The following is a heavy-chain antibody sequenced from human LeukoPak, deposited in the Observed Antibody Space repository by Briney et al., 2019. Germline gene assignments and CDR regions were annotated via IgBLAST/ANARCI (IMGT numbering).Heavy chain of an antibody. D-gene: IGHD3-10*01. J-gene: IGHJ4*02. CDR3: ARALTWGYGSGSYPDY. CDR2: INSDGSDT. Sequence: QPGGSLRLSCAASGFTFSSYWMHWVRQAPGKGLEWVSRINSDGSDTSYADSVKGRFTISRDNAKNTLYLQMNTLRAEDTAVYYCARALTWGYGSGSYPDYWGQGTLVTVSS. V-gene: IGHV3-74*01. CDR1: GFTFSSYW.